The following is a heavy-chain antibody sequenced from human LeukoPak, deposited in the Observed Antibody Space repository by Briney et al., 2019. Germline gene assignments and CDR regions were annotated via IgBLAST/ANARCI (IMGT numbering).Heavy chain of an antibody. V-gene: IGHV4-59*01. CDR3: AREGFTSGSYRFDY. Sequence: SETLSLTCTVSGGSLSSYFWNWIRQPPGKGLEWIGYIYYSGSTNYNPSLKSRVAISLDTSKNQFPLKLSSVTAADTAVYYCAREGFTSGSYRFDYWGQGTLVTVSS. CDR2: IYYSGST. CDR1: GGSLSSYF. J-gene: IGHJ4*02. D-gene: IGHD1-26*01.